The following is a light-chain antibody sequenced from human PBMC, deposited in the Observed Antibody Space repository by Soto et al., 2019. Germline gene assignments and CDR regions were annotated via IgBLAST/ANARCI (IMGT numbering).Light chain of an antibody. V-gene: IGLV2-8*01. CDR3: SSFADTNSVV. Sequence: QSALTQPPSASGSPGQSVTISCTGTTSDIGAYNYVSWYQQRPGKAPKLIIYEVTRRPSGVPDRIFGSKSYTTASLTVSGLQAEDEADYYCSSFADTNSVVFGTGTKLTVL. CDR1: TSDIGAYNY. CDR2: EVT. J-gene: IGLJ1*01.